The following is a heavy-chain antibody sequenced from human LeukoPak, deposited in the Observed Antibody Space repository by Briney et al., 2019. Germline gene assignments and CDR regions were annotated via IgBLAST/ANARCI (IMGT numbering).Heavy chain of an antibody. CDR1: GFTVSSNY. V-gene: IGHV3-53*01. D-gene: IGHD3-3*01. Sequence: GGSLRLSCAASGFTVSSNYMSWVRQAPGKGLEWVSVIYSGDTTYYADSVKGRFTISRDNSKSTVYLQMNSLRAEDTAVYYRARVFGSGYYLPVNYFDYWGQGTLVTVSS. J-gene: IGHJ4*02. CDR3: ARVFGSGYYLPVNYFDY. CDR2: IYSGDTT.